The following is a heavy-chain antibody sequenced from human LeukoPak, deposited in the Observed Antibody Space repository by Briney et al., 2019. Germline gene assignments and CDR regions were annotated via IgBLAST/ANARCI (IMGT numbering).Heavy chain of an antibody. D-gene: IGHD3-10*01. CDR1: GGSISSGGYY. J-gene: IGHJ4*02. V-gene: IGHV4-30-4*08. CDR2: IYYSGST. Sequence: SETLSLTCSVSGGSISSGGYYWSWIRRHPGKGLEWIGYIYYSGSTYYNPSLKSRVTISVDTSKNQFSLKLSSVTAAATAGYYCARSMVRGVIGDYWGQGTLVTVSS. CDR3: ARSMVRGVIGDY.